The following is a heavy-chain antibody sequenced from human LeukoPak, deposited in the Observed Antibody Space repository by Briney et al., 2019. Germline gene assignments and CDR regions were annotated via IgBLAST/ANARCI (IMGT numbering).Heavy chain of an antibody. CDR3: VRVAAGGVGSCYSFDI. CDR1: GFTFSSYS. V-gene: IGHV3-21*01. J-gene: IGHJ4*02. D-gene: IGHD3-10*01. CDR2: ISSSSSYI. Sequence: GGSLRLSCAASGFTFSSYSMNWVRPAPGKGLAWVSSISSSSSYIYYADSVKGRYTISRDNAQNSLYLQMNILRAEETAVYNSVRVAAGGVGSCYSFDIWGQGTQVTVSS.